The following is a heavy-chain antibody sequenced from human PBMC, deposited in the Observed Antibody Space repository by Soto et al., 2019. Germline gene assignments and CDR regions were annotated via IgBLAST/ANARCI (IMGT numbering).Heavy chain of an antibody. D-gene: IGHD2-21*02. Sequence: EVQLVESGGGLVQPGGSLRLSCAASGFTFSSYAMHWVRQAPGKGLEYVSAISSNGGSTYYANSVKGRFTISRDNSKNTLYLPMGSLRAEDMAVYYCARGLDCGGDCYSEYFQHWGQGTLVTVSS. CDR1: GFTFSSYA. J-gene: IGHJ1*01. CDR3: ARGLDCGGDCYSEYFQH. V-gene: IGHV3-64*01. CDR2: ISSNGGST.